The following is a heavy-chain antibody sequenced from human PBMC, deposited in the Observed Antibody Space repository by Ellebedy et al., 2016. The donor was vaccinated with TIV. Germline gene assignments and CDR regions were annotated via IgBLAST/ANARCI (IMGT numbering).Heavy chain of an antibody. CDR3: ARAQGELWSSDAFDI. CDR2: ISAYNGNT. CDR1: GYTFTSYG. J-gene: IGHJ3*02. Sequence: ASVKVSCKASGYTFTSYGISWVRQAPGQGLEWMGWISAYNGNTNYAQKLQGRVTMTTDTSTSTAYMELRSLRSDDTAVYYCARAQGELWSSDAFDIWGQGTMVTVSS. V-gene: IGHV1-18*04. D-gene: IGHD5-18*01.